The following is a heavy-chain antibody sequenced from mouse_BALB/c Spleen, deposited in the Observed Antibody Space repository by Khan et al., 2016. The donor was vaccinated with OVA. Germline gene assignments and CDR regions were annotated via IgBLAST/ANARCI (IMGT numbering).Heavy chain of an antibody. CDR1: GFTFSTYG. V-gene: IGHV5-6*01. Sequence: EVELVESGGDLVKPGGSLKLSCAASGFTFSTYGMSWVRQTPDKRLEWVATISSGGSYTYYPDNVKGRFTISRDIAKNTRYLQMSSLKSEDTAMYDCARVAYYYNSEGFAYWGQGTLVTVSA. J-gene: IGHJ3*01. D-gene: IGHD1-1*01. CDR3: ARVAYYYNSEGFAY. CDR2: ISSGGSYT.